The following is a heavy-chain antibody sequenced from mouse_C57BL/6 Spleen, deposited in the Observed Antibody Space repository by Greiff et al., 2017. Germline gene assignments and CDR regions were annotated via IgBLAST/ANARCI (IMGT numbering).Heavy chain of an antibody. CDR2: IDPSDSET. Sequence: QVQLQQPGAELVRPGSSVKLSCKASGYTFTSYWMPWVKQRPIQGLEWIGNIDPSDSETHYNQKFKDKATLTVDKSSSTDYMQLSSLTSEDSAVYYCATSYNYGSSYGYFDVWGTGTTVTVSS. D-gene: IGHD1-1*01. J-gene: IGHJ1*03. CDR1: GYTFTSYW. V-gene: IGHV1-52*01. CDR3: ATSYNYGSSYGYFDV.